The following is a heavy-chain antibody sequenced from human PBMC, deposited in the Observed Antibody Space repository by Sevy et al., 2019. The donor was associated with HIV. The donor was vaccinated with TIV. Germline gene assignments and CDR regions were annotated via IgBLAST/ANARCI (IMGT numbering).Heavy chain of an antibody. CDR1: GGSISSYY. Sequence: SETLSLTCTVSGGSISSYYWSWIRQPAGKGLEWIGRIYTSGSTNYNPSLKSRVTMSVDTSKNQFSLKLSSVTAADTAVYYCAREKVWFGETILYYYYGMDVWGQGTMVTVSS. CDR2: IYTSGST. D-gene: IGHD3-10*01. V-gene: IGHV4-4*07. CDR3: AREKVWFGETILYYYYGMDV. J-gene: IGHJ6*02.